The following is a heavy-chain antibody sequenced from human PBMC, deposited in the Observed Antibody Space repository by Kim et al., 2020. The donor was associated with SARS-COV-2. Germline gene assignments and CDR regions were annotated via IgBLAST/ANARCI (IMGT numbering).Heavy chain of an antibody. CDR3: ARGRGSYNYCMDV. V-gene: IGHV3-33*01. J-gene: IGHJ6*03. CDR1: GFTFSSYG. Sequence: GGSLRLSCAASGFTFSSYGIHWVRQAPGKGLEWVTVIWLDGSNKHYIDSEKGRFTISRDNSRNTLYLQMNSLRVEDTAVYYCARGRGSYNYCMDVWGKGTTVTVSS. CDR2: IWLDGSNK.